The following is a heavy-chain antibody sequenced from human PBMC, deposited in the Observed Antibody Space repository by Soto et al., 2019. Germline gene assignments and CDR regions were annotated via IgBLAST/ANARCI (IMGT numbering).Heavy chain of an antibody. CDR3: ARSREYSSGWYNCFDP. J-gene: IGHJ5*02. D-gene: IGHD6-19*01. CDR1: GGTFSNYS. V-gene: IGHV1-69*01. Sequence: QVQLVQSGAEVKKPGSSVKVSCKAFGGTFSNYSISWVRQAPGQGLEWLGGNVPTFGTTNYAQKFRGRVTISADESTNTVYMDLSSLRSEDTAIYYCARSREYSSGWYNCFDPWGQGTLVTVSS. CDR2: NVPTFGTT.